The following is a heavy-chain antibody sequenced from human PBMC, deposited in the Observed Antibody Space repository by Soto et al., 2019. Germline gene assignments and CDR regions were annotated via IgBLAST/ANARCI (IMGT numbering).Heavy chain of an antibody. Sequence: GGSLRLSCVASGFTFSDYHMSWIRQAPGKGLEWVSYIRTSDNYTDYAESVKGRFTTSRDNAKSSLYLQLNSLRAEDTALYYCAREGPYGDSSFDYWGQGTLVTVSS. CDR3: AREGPYGDSSFDY. D-gene: IGHD4-17*01. CDR1: GFTFSDYH. V-gene: IGHV3-11*06. J-gene: IGHJ4*02. CDR2: IRTSDNYT.